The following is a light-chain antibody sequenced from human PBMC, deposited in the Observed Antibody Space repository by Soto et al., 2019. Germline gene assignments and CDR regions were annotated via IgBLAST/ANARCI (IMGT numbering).Light chain of an antibody. CDR1: QSISSW. CDR3: QQRSNWPPIT. CDR2: DAS. Sequence: EMHLTHSPSTLSAYLGYRVTVTCRASQSISSWLAWYQQKPGKAPKLLIYDASSLESGVPSRFSGSGSGTEFTLTISSLQPEDFATYYCQQRSNWPPITFGQGTRLEIK. V-gene: IGKV1-5*01. J-gene: IGKJ5*01.